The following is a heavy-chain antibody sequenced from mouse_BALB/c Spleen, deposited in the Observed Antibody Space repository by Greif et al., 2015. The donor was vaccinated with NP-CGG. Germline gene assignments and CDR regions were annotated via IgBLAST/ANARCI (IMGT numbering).Heavy chain of an antibody. CDR3: ARAKTRGADY. Sequence: VHLVESGPGLVAPSQSLSITCTVSGFSLTSYGVHWVRQPPGKGLEWLGVIWXGGSTNYNSALMSRLRISKDNSKSQFFLKMNSLQTDDTAMYYCARAKTRGADYWGQGTTLTVSS. V-gene: IGHV2-9*02. CDR1: GFSLTSYG. D-gene: IGHD1-3*01. CDR2: IWXGGST. J-gene: IGHJ2*01.